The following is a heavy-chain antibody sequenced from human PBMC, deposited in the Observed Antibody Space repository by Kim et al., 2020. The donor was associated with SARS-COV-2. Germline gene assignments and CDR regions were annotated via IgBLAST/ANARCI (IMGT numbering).Heavy chain of an antibody. V-gene: IGHV3-30-3*01. D-gene: IGHD2-21*01. CDR1: GFSFSNYA. J-gene: IGHJ6*02. CDR3: ARDARVVIVGMTKRVFSYGMDV. Sequence: GGSLRLSCAASGFSFSNYALYWVRQAPGKGLEWVSLLSYDGGDQYYADSVRGRFTISRDNSKNTLYLQMNSLTTGDTAIYYCARDARVVIVGMTKRVFSYGMDVWGQGTTVTVSS. CDR2: LSYDGGDQ.